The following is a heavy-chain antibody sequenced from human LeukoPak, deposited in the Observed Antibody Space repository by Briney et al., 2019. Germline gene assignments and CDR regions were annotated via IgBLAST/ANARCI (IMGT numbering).Heavy chain of an antibody. D-gene: IGHD6-13*01. V-gene: IGHV4-59*01. CDR3: ARGPSSWYGDYYGMDV. CDR2: IYYSGST. Sequence: PSETLSLTCTVSGGSISSYYWSWIRKPPVKGLEWIRYIYYSGSTNYNPSLKSRVTISVDTSKNQFSLKLSSVTAADTAVYYCARGPSSWYGDYYGMDVWGQGTTVTVSS. J-gene: IGHJ6*02. CDR1: GGSISSYY.